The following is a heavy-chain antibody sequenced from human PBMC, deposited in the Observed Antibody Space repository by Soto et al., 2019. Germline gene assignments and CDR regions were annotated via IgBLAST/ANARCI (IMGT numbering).Heavy chain of an antibody. J-gene: IGHJ5*02. CDR3: ARGRGEIQGP. V-gene: IGHV4-34*01. Sequence: SETLSLTCAVYCGSFSDSYWSWIRQPPGKGLEWLGEINHSGSTNHNPSLKSRVTILADTSKKQFSLKLSSVTAADTAVYYCARGRGEIQGPWGQGTLVTVSS. CDR2: INHSGST. CDR1: CGSFSDSY. D-gene: IGHD3-16*01.